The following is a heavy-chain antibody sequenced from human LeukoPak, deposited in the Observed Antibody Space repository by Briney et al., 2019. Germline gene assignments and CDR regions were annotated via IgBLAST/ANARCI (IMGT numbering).Heavy chain of an antibody. Sequence: SETLSLTCAVYGGSFSGYYRSWIRQPPGKGLEWIGEINHSGSTNYNPSLKSRVTISVDTSKNQFSLKLSSVTAADTAVYYCARRRTYYYGSGSYKNWFDPWGQGTLVTVSS. V-gene: IGHV4-34*01. CDR2: INHSGST. CDR3: ARRRTYYYGSGSYKNWFDP. CDR1: GGSFSGYY. D-gene: IGHD3-10*01. J-gene: IGHJ5*02.